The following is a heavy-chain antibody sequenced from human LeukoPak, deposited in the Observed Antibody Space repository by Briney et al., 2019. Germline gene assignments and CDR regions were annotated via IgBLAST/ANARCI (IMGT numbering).Heavy chain of an antibody. CDR1: GFTFDNYR. Sequence: GGSLRLSCAASGFTFDNYRMSWVRQAPGKGLEWVSTVNADGGNTYYADSVKGRFTVSRDNSKSTLILQMNSLRVEDTALYYCTKRVKYGGTWDHFADWGQGTLVTVSS. V-gene: IGHV3-23*01. CDR3: TKRVKYGGTWDHFAD. J-gene: IGHJ4*02. D-gene: IGHD1-26*01. CDR2: VNADGGNT.